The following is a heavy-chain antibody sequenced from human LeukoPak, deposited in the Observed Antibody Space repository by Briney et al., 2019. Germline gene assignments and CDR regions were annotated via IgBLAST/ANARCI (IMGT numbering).Heavy chain of an antibody. CDR3: AREGYYGSGSPPSLYFDY. D-gene: IGHD3-10*01. Sequence: XGSLRLSCAASGYTFRNYVIHWVRQAPGKGLEWVAVTSSDLNVKLYADSVKGRFTISRDNFRSTLYLQMNSLRPEDTAIYYCAREGYYGSGSPPSLYFDYWGQGTLVTVSS. V-gene: IGHV3-30-3*01. J-gene: IGHJ4*02. CDR2: TSSDLNVK. CDR1: GYTFRNYV.